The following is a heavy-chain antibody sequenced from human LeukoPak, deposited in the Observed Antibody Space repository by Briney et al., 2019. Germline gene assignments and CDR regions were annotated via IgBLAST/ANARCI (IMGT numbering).Heavy chain of an antibody. Sequence: SETLSLTCTVSGVSISSSSYYWGWIRQPPGKGLEWVGGIYYSGNTYYNPALKSPVTISVDTSKNQFSLKLSSVTAADTAIYYWATQIILTGTVSYYFDYWGQGTLVTVSS. CDR3: ATQIILTGTVSYYFDY. CDR2: IYYSGNT. CDR1: GVSISSSSYY. J-gene: IGHJ4*02. D-gene: IGHD1-20*01. V-gene: IGHV4-39*01.